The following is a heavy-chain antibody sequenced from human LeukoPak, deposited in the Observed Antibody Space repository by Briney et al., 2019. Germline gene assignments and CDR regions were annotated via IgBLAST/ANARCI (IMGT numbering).Heavy chain of an antibody. D-gene: IGHD3-3*01. CDR3: ARGGTQGGRFLEWLLSRWFDP. V-gene: IGHV4-34*01. CDR1: GGSFSGYY. CDR2: INHSGST. Sequence: SETLSLTCAVYGGSFSGYYWSWIRQPPWKGLEWIGEINHSGSTNYNPSLKSRVTISVDTSKNQFSLKLSSVTAADTAVYYCARGGTQGGRFLEWLLSRWFDPWGQGTLVTVSS. J-gene: IGHJ5*02.